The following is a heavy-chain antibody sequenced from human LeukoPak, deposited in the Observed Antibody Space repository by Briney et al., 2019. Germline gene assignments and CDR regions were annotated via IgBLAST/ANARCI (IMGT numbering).Heavy chain of an antibody. Sequence: NPSETLSLTSSVWGLHWSPLLGLDQGQPPGKGLEWIGEINHSGSTNYNPSLKSRVTISVDTSKNTFSLKLSSVTAADTGGYYCARGSRLSGTIVVVPAAQGYYYFMAVWGKGTTVTVSS. CDR3: ARGSRLSGTIVVVPAAQGYYYFMAV. D-gene: IGHD2-2*01. CDR1: GLHWSPL. V-gene: IGHV4-34*01. J-gene: IGHJ6*03. CDR2: INHSGST.